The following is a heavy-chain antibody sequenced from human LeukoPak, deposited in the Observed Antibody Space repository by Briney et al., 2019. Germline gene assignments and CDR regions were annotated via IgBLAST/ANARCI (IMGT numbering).Heavy chain of an antibody. V-gene: IGHV1-8*01. Sequence: ASVKVSCKASGYTFTSYDIHWVRQATGQGLEWMGWINPDSDNTDYAQKFQAGVTITRNTSICTAYMELSSLRSEDTAVYYCARDRVGSSWPEFDPWGQGTLVTVSS. D-gene: IGHD6-13*01. J-gene: IGHJ5*02. CDR1: GYTFTSYD. CDR2: INPDSDNT. CDR3: ARDRVGSSWPEFDP.